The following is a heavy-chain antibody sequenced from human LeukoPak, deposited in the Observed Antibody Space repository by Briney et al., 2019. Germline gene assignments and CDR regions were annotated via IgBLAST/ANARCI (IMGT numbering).Heavy chain of an antibody. CDR3: VRDRDSGTYYYYYGMDV. J-gene: IGHJ6*02. CDR2: IYYGGST. CDR1: GGSISTYY. Sequence: PSETLSLTCTVSGGSISTYYWSWIRQPPGKGLEWIGYIYYGGSTNYNPSLKSRVTISVDTSKNQFSLKPTSVTAADTAVYYCVRDRDSGTYYYYYGMDVWGQGTTVTVSS. D-gene: IGHD1-26*01. V-gene: IGHV4-59*01.